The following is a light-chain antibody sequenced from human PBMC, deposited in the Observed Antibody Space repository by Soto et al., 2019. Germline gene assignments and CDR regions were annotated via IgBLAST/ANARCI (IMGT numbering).Light chain of an antibody. CDR1: QSVDSSL. J-gene: IGKJ1*01. Sequence: EIVLTQSPGTLSLSPGERATLSGRASQSVDSSLLAWYQQTPGQAPRLLIYGASSRPTGIPDRFSGSGSGTDFTLTISRLEPEDFVVYYCEQYGSLPRTFGQGTKVEIQ. V-gene: IGKV3-20*01. CDR3: EQYGSLPRT. CDR2: GAS.